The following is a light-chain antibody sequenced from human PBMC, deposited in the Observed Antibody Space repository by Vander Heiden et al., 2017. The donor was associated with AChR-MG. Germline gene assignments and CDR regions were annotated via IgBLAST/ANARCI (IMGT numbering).Light chain of an antibody. V-gene: IGKV3-11*01. CDR1: QSVSSY. CDR2: DAS. CDR3: QQRSNWPPPLT. J-gene: IGKJ4*01. Sequence: DIVLPQSPATLPLSPGERATLSCSASQSVSSYLAWDQQKPGQAPSLLIHDASNRATGIPARFSGSGSGTEFTLTISSIEPEDFAVYYCQQRSNWPPPLTFGGGTKVEIK.